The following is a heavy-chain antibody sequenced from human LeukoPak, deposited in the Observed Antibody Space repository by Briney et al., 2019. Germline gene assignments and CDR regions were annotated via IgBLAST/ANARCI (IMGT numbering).Heavy chain of an antibody. Sequence: GGSLRLSCAASGFTFSSYAMSWVRQAPGKGLEWVSAISGSGGSTYYADSMKGRFTISRDNSKNTLYLQMNSLRAEDTAVYYCAKDTYGSGSPDYWGQGTLVTASS. CDR1: GFTFSSYA. V-gene: IGHV3-23*01. CDR3: AKDTYGSGSPDY. D-gene: IGHD3-10*01. J-gene: IGHJ4*02. CDR2: ISGSGGST.